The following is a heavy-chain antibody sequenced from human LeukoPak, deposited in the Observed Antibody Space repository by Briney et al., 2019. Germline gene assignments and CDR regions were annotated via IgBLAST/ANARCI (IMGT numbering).Heavy chain of an antibody. D-gene: IGHD2/OR15-2a*01. CDR2: IYHSGHT. CDR1: GASVSSDY. CDR3: ARHPFQYPFDH. V-gene: IGHV4-59*08. J-gene: IGHJ5*02. Sequence: PSETLSLTCTVSGASVSSDYWSWIRQSPGKGLEWIGYIYHSGHTMSNPSLKSRVSLSLNTSNNQFSLKLSSVTAADTAVYYCARHPFQYPFDHWGQGTVVSVSS.